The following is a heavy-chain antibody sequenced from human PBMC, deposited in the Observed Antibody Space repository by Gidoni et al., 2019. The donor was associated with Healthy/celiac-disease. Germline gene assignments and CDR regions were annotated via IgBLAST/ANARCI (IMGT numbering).Heavy chain of an antibody. CDR3: AKSPSDYYGSGREGY. J-gene: IGHJ4*02. CDR1: GFPFSSYA. Sequence: EVQLLESGGGLVQPGGSLRLSCAASGFPFSSYAMSWVRQAPGKGLEWVSAISGSGGSTYYADSVKGRFTISRDNSKNTLYLQMNSLRAEDTAVYYCAKSPSDYYGSGREGYWGQGTLVTVSS. D-gene: IGHD3-10*01. CDR2: ISGSGGST. V-gene: IGHV3-23*01.